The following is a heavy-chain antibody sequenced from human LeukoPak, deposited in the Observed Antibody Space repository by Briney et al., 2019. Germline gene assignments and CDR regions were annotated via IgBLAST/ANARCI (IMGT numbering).Heavy chain of an antibody. V-gene: IGHV3-9*01. CDR2: VSWNSGSI. J-gene: IGHJ4*02. D-gene: IGHD6-13*01. Sequence: GESLRLSCAASGFTFDDYAMHWVRHAPGKGLERVSGVSWNSGSIAYADSVKGRFTISRDNAKNSLYLQMNSLRAEDTALYYCAKDGDSSSWYYFDYWGQGTLVTVSS. CDR3: AKDGDSSSWYYFDY. CDR1: GFTFDDYA.